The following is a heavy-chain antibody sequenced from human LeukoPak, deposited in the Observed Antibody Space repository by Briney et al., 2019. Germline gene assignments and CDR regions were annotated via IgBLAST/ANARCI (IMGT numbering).Heavy chain of an antibody. CDR2: ISYSGST. CDR3: ARRIAADK. V-gene: IGHV4-59*08. J-gene: IGHJ4*02. D-gene: IGHD6-13*01. Sequence: PSETLSLTCTVSGGSISSYYWSWIRQPPGKGLEWIGYISYSGSTNYHPPLKSRVTISVDTSKNQFSLKLSSVTAADTAVYYCARRIAADKWGQGTLVTVSS. CDR1: GGSISSYY.